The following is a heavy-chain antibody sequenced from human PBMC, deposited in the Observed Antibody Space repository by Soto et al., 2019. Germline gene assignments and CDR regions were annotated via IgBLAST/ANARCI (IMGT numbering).Heavy chain of an antibody. CDR3: AREGGGTTGILTGYYVS. D-gene: IGHD3-9*01. CDR2: INPSGGST. V-gene: IGHV1-46*01. Sequence: GASVKVSCKASGYTFTSYYMHWVRQALGQGLEWMGIINPSGGSTSYAQKFQGRVTMTRDTSTSTVYMELSSLRSEDTAVYYCAREGGGTTGILTGYYVSWGQGTLVTVSS. J-gene: IGHJ5*02. CDR1: GYTFTSYY.